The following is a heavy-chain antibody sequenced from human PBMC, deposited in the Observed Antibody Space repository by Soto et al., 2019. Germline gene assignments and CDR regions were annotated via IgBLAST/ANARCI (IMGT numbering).Heavy chain of an antibody. CDR2: IIPIFGTA. D-gene: IGHD6-19*01. Sequence: SVKVSCKASGGTFSSYAISWVRQAPGQGLEWMGGIIPIFGTANYAQKFQGRVTITADESTSTAYMELSSLRSEDTAVYYCARNYELSSGWQYYYYGMDVWGQGTTVTVSS. CDR3: ARNYELSSGWQYYYYGMDV. J-gene: IGHJ6*02. CDR1: GGTFSSYA. V-gene: IGHV1-69*13.